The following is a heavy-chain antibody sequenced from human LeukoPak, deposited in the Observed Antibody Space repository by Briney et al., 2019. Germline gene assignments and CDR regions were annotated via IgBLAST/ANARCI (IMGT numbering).Heavy chain of an antibody. V-gene: IGHV3-49*04. D-gene: IGHD3-22*01. CDR1: GFTVSSNY. J-gene: IGHJ4*02. Sequence: GGSLRLSCAASGFTVSSNYMSWVRQAPGKGLERVGFIRSKAYGGTTEYAASVKGRFTISRDDSKSIAYLQMNSLKTEDTAVYYCTRYYDSSGYYFDYWGQGTLVTVSS. CDR2: IRSKAYGGTT. CDR3: TRYYDSSGYYFDY.